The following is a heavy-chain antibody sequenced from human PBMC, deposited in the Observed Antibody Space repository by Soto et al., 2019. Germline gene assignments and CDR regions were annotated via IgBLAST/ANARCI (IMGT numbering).Heavy chain of an antibody. Sequence: QVQLVQSGAEVKKPGASVKVSCKASGYTFTGYYMHWVRQAPGQGLEWMGWINPNSGGTNYAQKFQGRVTMTRDTPISTAYMELSRLRSDDTAVYYCASTQGSVVVTAILDYRGQGTLVTVSS. D-gene: IGHD2-21*02. V-gene: IGHV1-2*02. J-gene: IGHJ4*02. CDR2: INPNSGGT. CDR3: ASTQGSVVVTAILDY. CDR1: GYTFTGYY.